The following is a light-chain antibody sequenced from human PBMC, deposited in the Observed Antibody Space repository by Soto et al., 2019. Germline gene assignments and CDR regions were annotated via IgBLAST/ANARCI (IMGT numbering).Light chain of an antibody. CDR2: GAA. CDR1: KSVATN. J-gene: IGKJ1*01. CDR3: QQYNNWPQT. Sequence: VLTQSPAPLSVSPGQRATLSCRASKSVATNLAWYQQRPGQAPRLLIYGAAKRAVGLPARFSGSGSWTEFTLTIDSLQSEDFAVYYCQQYNNWPQTCGQGTKVEIK. V-gene: IGKV3-15*01.